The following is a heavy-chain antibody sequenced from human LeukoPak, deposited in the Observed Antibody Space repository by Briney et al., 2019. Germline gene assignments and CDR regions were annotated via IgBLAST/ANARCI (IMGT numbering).Heavy chain of an antibody. CDR1: GFTFDDYG. Sequence: GGSLRLSCAASGFTFDDYGMSWVRHAPGKGLEWVSGINWNGGSTGYADSVKGRFTISRDNAKNSLYLQMNSLRAEDTALYYCARNPRFSDDILTGYYSYYFDYWGQGTLVTVSS. J-gene: IGHJ4*02. V-gene: IGHV3-20*04. D-gene: IGHD3-9*01. CDR2: INWNGGST. CDR3: ARNPRFSDDILTGYYSYYFDY.